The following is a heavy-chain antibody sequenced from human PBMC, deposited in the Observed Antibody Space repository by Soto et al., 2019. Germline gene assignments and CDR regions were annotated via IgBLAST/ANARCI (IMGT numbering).Heavy chain of an antibody. D-gene: IGHD6-13*01. Sequence: EVQLLESGGGLVQPGGSLRLSCAASGFTFSNYAMTWVRQAPGKGLEWVSAISGSGGSTYYADSVKGRFTISRDNSKNTLYLQMNSLRAEDTAVYYCAQDYPAAGGVDDWGQGTLVTVSS. J-gene: IGHJ4*02. CDR2: ISGSGGST. CDR1: GFTFSNYA. CDR3: AQDYPAAGGVDD. V-gene: IGHV3-23*01.